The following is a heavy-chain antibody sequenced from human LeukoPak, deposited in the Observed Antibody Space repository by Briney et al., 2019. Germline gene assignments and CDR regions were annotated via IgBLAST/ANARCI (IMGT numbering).Heavy chain of an antibody. CDR2: ISYAGSDK. CDR1: GFTFSTYA. V-gene: IGHV3-30-3*01. J-gene: IGHJ4*02. D-gene: IGHD4-17*01. Sequence: GGSLRLSCAAPGFTFSTYAMHWVRQAPGKGLEWVAVISYAGSDKYYADSVKGRFTISRDNSKNTLYLQMNSLRAEDTAVYYCARDLGGDYGSFDFGGQGTLVTVSS. CDR3: ARDLGGDYGSFDF.